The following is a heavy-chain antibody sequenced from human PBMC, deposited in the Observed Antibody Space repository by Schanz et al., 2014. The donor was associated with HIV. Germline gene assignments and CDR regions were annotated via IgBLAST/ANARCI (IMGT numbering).Heavy chain of an antibody. V-gene: IGHV1-18*01. Sequence: QVQLVQSGTEVAQPGASVKVSCKASGYTFSRSAISWVRQAPGQGLEWMGWISGKNGETNYAQNFQGRVTMTTDTSTSTAYMELRSLTSDDTAVYYCARGERTVHDAFDIWGQGTMVTVSS. CDR3: ARGERTVHDAFDI. J-gene: IGHJ3*02. D-gene: IGHD4-17*01. CDR2: ISGKNGET. CDR1: GYTFSRSA.